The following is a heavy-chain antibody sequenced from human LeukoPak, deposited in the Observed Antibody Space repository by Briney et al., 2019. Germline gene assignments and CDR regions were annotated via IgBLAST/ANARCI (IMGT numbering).Heavy chain of an antibody. V-gene: IGHV3-48*04. CDR3: AREFEVPAAAPDYYYYYYIDV. Sequence: GRSLRLSCAASGFTFSVYSMNWVRQAPGKGLEWVSYISSGSSTIYYADSVKGRVTISRDNVENSLYLQMNSLRVEDTAVYYCAREFEVPAAAPDYYYYYYIDVWGKGTTVTVSS. CDR1: GFTFSVYS. J-gene: IGHJ6*03. CDR2: ISSGSSTI. D-gene: IGHD2-2*01.